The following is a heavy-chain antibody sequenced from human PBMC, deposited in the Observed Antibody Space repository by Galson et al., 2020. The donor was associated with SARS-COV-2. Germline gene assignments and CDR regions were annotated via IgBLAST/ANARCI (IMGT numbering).Heavy chain of an antibody. CDR3: AIEGSGSYSGDV. V-gene: IGHV1-18*04. D-gene: IGHD1-26*01. CDR1: GYTFTSYG. Sequence: ASVKVPCKASGYTFTSYGISWVRQAPGQGLEWMGWISAFHGNTHYPQKLQGRVTMTTDTSTSTAYMELRSLRSDDSAVYYCAIEGSGSYSGDVWGQGTLVTVSS. J-gene: IGHJ4*02. CDR2: ISAFHGNT.